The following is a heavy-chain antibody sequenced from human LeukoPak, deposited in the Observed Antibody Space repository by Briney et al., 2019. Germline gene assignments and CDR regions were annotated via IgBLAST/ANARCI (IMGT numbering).Heavy chain of an antibody. J-gene: IGHJ3*02. D-gene: IGHD3-16*01. Sequence: PGGSLRLSCAASGFDFSSYALHWVRQAPGKGLEWVAVILYDATSKYYPDSVKGRFTISRDNSKNTMYLQMNSLRAEDTALYYCARGHSNSWGDAFDIWGQGTMVTVSS. V-gene: IGHV3-30-3*01. CDR2: ILYDATSK. CDR3: ARGHSNSWGDAFDI. CDR1: GFDFSSYA.